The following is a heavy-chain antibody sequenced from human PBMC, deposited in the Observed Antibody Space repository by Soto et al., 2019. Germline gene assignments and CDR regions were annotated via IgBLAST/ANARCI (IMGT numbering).Heavy chain of an antibody. CDR3: ARVAIAVASFDY. V-gene: IGHV4-34*01. D-gene: IGHD6-19*01. CDR2: INHSGST. J-gene: IGHJ4*02. Sequence: SXTLSLACAVYGGSFSGYYWSWIRQPPVKGLEWIGEINHSGSTNYNPSLKSRVTISVDTSKNQFSLKLSSVTAADTAVYYCARVAIAVASFDYWGQGTLVTVSS. CDR1: GGSFSGYY.